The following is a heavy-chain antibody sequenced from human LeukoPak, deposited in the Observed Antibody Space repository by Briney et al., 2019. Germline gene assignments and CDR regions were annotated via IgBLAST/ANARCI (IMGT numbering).Heavy chain of an antibody. CDR3: AKAPSRAGSGWFQIDY. J-gene: IGHJ4*02. Sequence: QTGGSLRLSCAASGFTFNSYAMTWVRQAPGKGLEWVSTIGPSGGNTYYADSVKGRFTISRDNRDNSKNTLYLQMNSLRADDTAVYYCAKAPSRAGSGWFQIDYWGQGTLVTVSS. D-gene: IGHD6-19*01. CDR2: IGPSGGNT. CDR1: GFTFNSYA. V-gene: IGHV3-23*01.